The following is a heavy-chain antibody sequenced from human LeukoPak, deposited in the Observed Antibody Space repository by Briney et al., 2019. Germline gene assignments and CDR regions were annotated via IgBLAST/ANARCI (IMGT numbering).Heavy chain of an antibody. CDR2: ISDRSSTI. Sequence: GGSLRLSCAASGFTFTEYSINWVRQAPGKGLEWVSFISDISDRSSTIYYADSVKGRFTISRDNAKTSLYLQMNSLRAEDTVVYYCARDGCGGDCYWGVHFDYWGQGTLVTVSS. CDR3: ARDGCGGDCYWGVHFDY. J-gene: IGHJ4*02. V-gene: IGHV3-48*04. CDR1: GFTFTEYS. D-gene: IGHD2-21*02.